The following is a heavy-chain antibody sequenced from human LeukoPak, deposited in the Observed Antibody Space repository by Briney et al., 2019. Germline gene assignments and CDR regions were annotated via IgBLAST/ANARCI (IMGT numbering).Heavy chain of an antibody. D-gene: IGHD3-10*01. Sequence: GGSLRLSCAASGFTFSDYYMSWIRQAPGKGLEWVSYISGSGSTIYYAYSVKGRFTISRDNAKNSLYLQMNSLRAEDTAVYYCARGRSAITMVRGVIINTNYDYYMDVWGKGTTVTISS. CDR1: GFTFSDYY. J-gene: IGHJ6*03. CDR3: ARGRSAITMVRGVIINTNYDYYMDV. CDR2: ISGSGSTI. V-gene: IGHV3-11*04.